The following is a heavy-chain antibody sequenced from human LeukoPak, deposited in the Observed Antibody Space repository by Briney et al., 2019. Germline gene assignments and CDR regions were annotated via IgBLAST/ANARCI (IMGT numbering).Heavy chain of an antibody. V-gene: IGHV4-59*01. CDR1: GGSISSYY. CDR3: AIGPTGIPGYFDY. J-gene: IGHJ4*02. CDR2: IYYSGST. D-gene: IGHD1-14*01. Sequence: SETLSLTCTVSGGSISSYYWSWIRQPPGKGLEWIGYIYYSGSTNYNPSLKSRVTISVDTSKNQFSLKLSSVTAADTAVYYCAIGPTGIPGYFDYWGQGTLVTVSS.